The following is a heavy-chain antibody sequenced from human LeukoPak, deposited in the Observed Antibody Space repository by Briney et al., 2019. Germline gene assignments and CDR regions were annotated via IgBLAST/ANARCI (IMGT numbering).Heavy chain of an antibody. CDR2: ISAYKGNT. CDR1: GYTFKSYG. Sequence: GASVKVSCKASGYTFKSYGISWVRQAPGQGLEWMGWISAYKGNTNYAQKLQGRVTMTTDTSTSTAYMELRSLRSDDTAVFYCARGTDYDILTGHYAFDIWGQGTMVTVSS. V-gene: IGHV1-18*01. CDR3: ARGTDYDILTGHYAFDI. D-gene: IGHD3-9*01. J-gene: IGHJ3*02.